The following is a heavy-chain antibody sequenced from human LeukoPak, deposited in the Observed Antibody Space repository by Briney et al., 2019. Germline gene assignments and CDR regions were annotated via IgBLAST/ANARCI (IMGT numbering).Heavy chain of an antibody. Sequence: ASVKVSCKASGYTFTSYGISWVRQAPGQGLEWMGWISAYNGNTNYAQKLQGRVTMTTDTSTSTAYMELRSLRSDDTAVYYCVRDRKWELPDNWFDPWGQGTLVTVSS. D-gene: IGHD1-26*01. CDR3: VRDRKWELPDNWFDP. V-gene: IGHV1-18*01. CDR2: ISAYNGNT. J-gene: IGHJ5*02. CDR1: GYTFTSYG.